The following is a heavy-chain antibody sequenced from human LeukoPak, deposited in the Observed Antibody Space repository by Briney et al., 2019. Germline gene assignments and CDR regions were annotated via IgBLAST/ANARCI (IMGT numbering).Heavy chain of an antibody. Sequence: GESLRISCKGSGYSFSNYWIGWVRQMPGKGLEWMGIIYTGDSDTRYSPSFQGQVTISADKSISTAYLQWTSLKASDTAMYFCARHMGGGWSRMDVWGQGTTVTVSS. CDR2: IYTGDSDT. CDR3: ARHMGGGWSRMDV. CDR1: GYSFSNYW. V-gene: IGHV5-51*01. J-gene: IGHJ6*02. D-gene: IGHD6-19*01.